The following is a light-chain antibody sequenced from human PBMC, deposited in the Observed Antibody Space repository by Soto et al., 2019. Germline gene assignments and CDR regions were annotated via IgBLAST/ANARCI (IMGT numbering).Light chain of an antibody. CDR3: QQRSNWPT. CDR2: DAS. V-gene: IGKV3-11*01. Sequence: EFVLTQSPGTLSLSPGERATLSCRASQSVSSYLAWYQQKPGQAPRLLIYDASNRATGIPARFSGSGSGTDFTLTISSLEPEDFAVYYCQQRSNWPTFGGGTKVEIK. J-gene: IGKJ4*01. CDR1: QSVSSY.